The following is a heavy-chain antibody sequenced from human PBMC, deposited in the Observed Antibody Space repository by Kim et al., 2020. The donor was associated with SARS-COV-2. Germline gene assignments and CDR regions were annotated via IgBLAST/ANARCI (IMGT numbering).Heavy chain of an antibody. CDR1: GFTFSSYS. J-gene: IGHJ4*02. V-gene: IGHV3-21*01. D-gene: IGHD6-19*01. CDR3: ASFQTRDSSRRQWLVWEDIFDY. CDR2: ISSSSSYI. Sequence: GGSLRLSCAASGFTFSSYSMNWVRQAPGKGLEWVSSISSSSSYIYYADSVKGRFTISRDNAKNSLYLQMNSLRAEDTAVYYCASFQTRDSSRRQWLVWEDIFDYWGQGTLVTVSS.